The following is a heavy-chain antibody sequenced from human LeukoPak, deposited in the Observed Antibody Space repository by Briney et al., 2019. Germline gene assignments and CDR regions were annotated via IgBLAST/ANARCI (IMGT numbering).Heavy chain of an antibody. J-gene: IGHJ6*03. D-gene: IGHD6-13*01. CDR2: IRYDGSNK. Sequence: GGSLRLSCAASGLTFSSYGMHWVRQAPGKGLERVAFIRYDGSNKYYADSVKGRFTISRDNSKNTLYLQMNSPRAEDTAVYYCAKGREQQLVQWVYYYYYMDVWGKGTTVTVSS. V-gene: IGHV3-30*02. CDR1: GLTFSSYG. CDR3: AKGREQQLVQWVYYYYYMDV.